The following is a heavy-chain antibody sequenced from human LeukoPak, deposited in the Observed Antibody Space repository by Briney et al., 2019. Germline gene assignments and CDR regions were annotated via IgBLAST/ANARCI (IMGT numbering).Heavy chain of an antibody. CDR2: IWYDGSNK. V-gene: IGHV3-33*01. CDR1: GFTFSSCG. J-gene: IGHJ4*02. D-gene: IGHD5-18*01. CDR3: ASGYSYGYDFDY. Sequence: GGSLRLSCAASGFTFSSCGMHWVRQAPGKGLEWVAVIWYDGSNKYYADSVKGRFTISRDNSKNTLYLQMNSLRAEDTAVYYCASGYSYGYDFDYWGQGTLVTVSS.